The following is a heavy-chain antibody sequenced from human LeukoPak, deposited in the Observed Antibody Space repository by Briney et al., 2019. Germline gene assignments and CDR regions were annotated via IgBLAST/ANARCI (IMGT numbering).Heavy chain of an antibody. D-gene: IGHD3-10*01. CDR3: ARSWSGFGELLPSFDY. Sequence: GGSLRLSCAASGFTFSSYGMHWVRQSPGKGLEWVAVIWYDGSNKYYADSVKGRFTISRDNSKNTLYLQMNSLRAEDTAVYYCARSWSGFGELLPSFDYWGQGTLVTVSS. CDR2: IWYDGSNK. CDR1: GFTFSSYG. J-gene: IGHJ4*02. V-gene: IGHV3-33*01.